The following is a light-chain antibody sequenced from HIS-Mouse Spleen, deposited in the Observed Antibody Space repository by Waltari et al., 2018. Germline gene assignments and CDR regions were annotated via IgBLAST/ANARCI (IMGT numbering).Light chain of an antibody. V-gene: IGLV2-11*01. Sequence: QSALTQPRSVSGSPGQSVTISCTGTSSDVGGYNYVSWYQQHPGKAPKPMIYDVRNRPAGVPYRFSCSKSGNTASRTISGLQAEDEADYYCCSYAGSYTGVFGTGTKVTVL. J-gene: IGLJ1*01. CDR2: DVR. CDR1: SSDVGGYNY. CDR3: CSYAGSYTGV.